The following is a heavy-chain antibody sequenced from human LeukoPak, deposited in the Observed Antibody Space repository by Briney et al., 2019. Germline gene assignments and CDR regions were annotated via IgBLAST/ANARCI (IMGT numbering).Heavy chain of an antibody. CDR1: GGSISSYY. V-gene: IGHV4-59*08. D-gene: IGHD3-3*02. CDR3: ARRRSMNWFDP. Sequence: PSETLSLTCTVSGGSISSYYWSWIRQPPGKGLEWIGYIYYSGSTNYNPSLKSRVTISVDTSKNQFSLKLSSVTAADTAVYYCARRRSMNWFDPWGQGTLVTVSS. CDR2: IYYSGST. J-gene: IGHJ5*02.